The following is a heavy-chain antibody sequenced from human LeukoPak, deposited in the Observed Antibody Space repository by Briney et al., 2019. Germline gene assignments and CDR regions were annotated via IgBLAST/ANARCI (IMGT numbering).Heavy chain of an antibody. Sequence: GGSLRLSCAASGFTFSSYAMSWVRQAPGKGLEWVSSITESGAYTYYADSVKGRFTISRDNSKNTLYLQMNSLRAEDTAVYYCAKDPNLQLWLPYWGQGTLVTVSS. CDR3: AKDPNLQLWLPY. CDR1: GFTFSSYA. J-gene: IGHJ4*02. V-gene: IGHV3-23*01. D-gene: IGHD5-18*01. CDR2: ITESGAYT.